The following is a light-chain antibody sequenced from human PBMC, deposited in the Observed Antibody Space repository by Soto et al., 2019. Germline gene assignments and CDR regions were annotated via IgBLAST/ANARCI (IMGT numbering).Light chain of an antibody. J-gene: IGKJ1*01. Sequence: LLRQTACALSLSAGDRATLACGASQTVSTNFLAWYQQKPCHATRMLVYGACTRASGISERFRRSGCGTVLTLTISGLEPDDCAVYYCPQYGGSPHTFSKGTKV. V-gene: IGKV3-20*01. CDR2: GAC. CDR1: QTVSTNF. CDR3: PQYGGSPHT.